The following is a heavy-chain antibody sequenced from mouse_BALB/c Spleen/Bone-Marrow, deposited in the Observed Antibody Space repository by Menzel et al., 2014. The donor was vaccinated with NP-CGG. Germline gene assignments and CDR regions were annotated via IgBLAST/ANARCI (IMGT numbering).Heavy chain of an antibody. Sequence: EVKLVETGGGLGKPGGSLKLSCAASGFAFSSYDMSWVRQTPEKRLEWVAYISSGGGSTYYPDTVKGRFTISRDNAKNTLYLQMSSLKSEDTAMYYCARHYGYGAMDYCGQGTSVTVSS. CDR3: ARHYGYGAMDY. V-gene: IGHV5-12-1*01. D-gene: IGHD1-2*01. CDR1: GFAFSSYD. CDR2: ISSGGGST. J-gene: IGHJ4*01.